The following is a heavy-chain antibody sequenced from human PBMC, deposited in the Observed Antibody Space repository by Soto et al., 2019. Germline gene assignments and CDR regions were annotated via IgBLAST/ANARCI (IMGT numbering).Heavy chain of an antibody. CDR1: GGSVTSDEDY. J-gene: IGHJ4*02. CDR3: ATESGSTYGYFDY. V-gene: IGHV4-30-4*01. D-gene: IGHD4-17*01. Sequence: SETLSLTCTVSGGSVTSDEDYWGWIRQSPGKGLEWIGYISNSGSTGYNPSLKTRLSMSVDRSKNQFTLRLTSVTAADTAVYFCATESGSTYGYFDYWGQGTQVTVSS. CDR2: ISNSGST.